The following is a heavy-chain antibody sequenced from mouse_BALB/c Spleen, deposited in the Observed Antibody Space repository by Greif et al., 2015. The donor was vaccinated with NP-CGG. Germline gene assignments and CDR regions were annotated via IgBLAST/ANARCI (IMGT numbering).Heavy chain of an antibody. J-gene: IGHJ1*01. V-gene: IGHV7-3*02. CDR1: GFTFTDYY. Sequence: EVKLVVPGGGLVQPGGSLRLSCATSGFTFTDYYMSWVRQPPGKALEWWGFIRNKANGYTTEYSASVKGRFTISRDNSQSNLYLQMNNLRAKDSATYYCARDYYGSSYWYFDVWGAGTTVTVSS. CDR2: IRNKANGYTT. CDR3: ARDYYGSSYWYFDV. D-gene: IGHD1-1*01.